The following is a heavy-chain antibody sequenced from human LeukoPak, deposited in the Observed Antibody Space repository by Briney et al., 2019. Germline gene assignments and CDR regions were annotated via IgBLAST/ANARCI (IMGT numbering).Heavy chain of an antibody. D-gene: IGHD1-26*01. Sequence: GGSLRLSCATSGFNFNTKWMTWVRQAPGKGLEWLTVISYDGNNKYYADSLRGRFTISRDNSKDTLHLQMNSLRAEDTAVYYCARDREVGPTYWFDPWGQGTLVTVSS. CDR1: GFNFNTKW. CDR2: ISYDGNNK. CDR3: ARDREVGPTYWFDP. J-gene: IGHJ5*02. V-gene: IGHV3-30*03.